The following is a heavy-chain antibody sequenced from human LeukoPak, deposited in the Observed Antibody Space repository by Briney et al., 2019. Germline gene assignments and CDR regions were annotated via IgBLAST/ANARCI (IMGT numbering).Heavy chain of an antibody. Sequence: GASVKVSCKASGYTFTGYYMHWVRQAPGQGLEWMGWINPNSGGTNYAQKFQGRVTMTRDTSISTAYMELSRLRSDDTAVYYCAGDRAPLGDFWSGYYPPEIDYFDYWGQGTLVTVSS. D-gene: IGHD3-3*01. V-gene: IGHV1-2*02. J-gene: IGHJ4*02. CDR1: GYTFTGYY. CDR3: AGDRAPLGDFWSGYYPPEIDYFDY. CDR2: INPNSGGT.